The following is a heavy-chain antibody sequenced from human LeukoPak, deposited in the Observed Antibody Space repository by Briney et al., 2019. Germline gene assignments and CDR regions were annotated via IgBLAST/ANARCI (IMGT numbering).Heavy chain of an antibody. CDR2: INPYSGAT. Sequence: GASVKVSCKASGYTFTAYYMHWVRQAPGQGLEWMGWINPYSGATNYAQKFQGRVTTTRDTSISTAYMELSRLTSDDTAVYYCANYKGPFDYWGQGTLVTVSS. J-gene: IGHJ4*02. V-gene: IGHV1-2*02. CDR1: GYTFTAYY. CDR3: ANYKGPFDY. D-gene: IGHD3-10*01.